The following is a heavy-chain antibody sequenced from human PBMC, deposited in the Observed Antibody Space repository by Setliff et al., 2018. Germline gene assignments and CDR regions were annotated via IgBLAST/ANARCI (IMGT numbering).Heavy chain of an antibody. Sequence: SVKVSCKASGGTFSSYGISWVRQAPGQGLEWMGGTIPMFGTTNYARKFQGRVTIITDESTSTAYMQLSSLKSDDTAVYYCARGTDYHGSGSYWAKDVWGKGTTVTVSS. V-gene: IGHV1-69*05. CDR3: ARGTDYHGSGSYWAKDV. J-gene: IGHJ6*04. CDR2: TIPMFGTT. CDR1: GGTFSSYG. D-gene: IGHD3-10*01.